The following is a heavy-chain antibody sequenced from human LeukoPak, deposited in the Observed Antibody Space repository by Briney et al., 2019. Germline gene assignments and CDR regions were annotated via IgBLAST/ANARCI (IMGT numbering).Heavy chain of an antibody. CDR1: GFIFSTSS. D-gene: IGHD7-27*01. CDR3: AKDGGLWVSAHWGDS. CDR2: ISGTSVHI. V-gene: IGHV3-21*04. J-gene: IGHJ4*02. Sequence: GGSLRLSCSASGFIFSTSSMKWFRQAPGKALEWVSAISGTSVHIYYADSVKGRFTISRDNSKNTLFLQMNSLRAEDTAVYYCAKDGGLWVSAHWGDSWGRGTLVTVSS.